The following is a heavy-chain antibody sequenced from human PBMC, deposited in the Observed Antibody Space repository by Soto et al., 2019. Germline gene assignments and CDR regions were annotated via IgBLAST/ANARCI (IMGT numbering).Heavy chain of an antibody. D-gene: IGHD3-3*01. CDR1: GYTFNSYG. CDR3: ARAWKGNYDFWSGSNWFDP. J-gene: IGHJ5*02. Sequence: ASVKVSCKASGYTFNSYGIGWVRQAPGQGLEWMGWISAYNGNTNYAQKLQGRVTMTTDTSTSTAYMELRSLRSDDTAVYYCARAWKGNYDFWSGSNWFDPWGQGTLVTVSS. CDR2: ISAYNGNT. V-gene: IGHV1-18*01.